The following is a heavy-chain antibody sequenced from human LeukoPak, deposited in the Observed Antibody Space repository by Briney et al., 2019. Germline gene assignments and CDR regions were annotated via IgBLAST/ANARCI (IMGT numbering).Heavy chain of an antibody. CDR1: GFTVSSNY. CDR2: IYSGGST. V-gene: IGHV3-53*01. Sequence: GGSLRLSCAASGFTVSSNYMSWVRQAQGQGLEWVSVIYSGGSTYYADSVKGRFTISRDNSKNTLYLQMNNLRAEDTAVYYCASGSGSYRTPYYYMDVWGKGTTVTVSS. D-gene: IGHD3-10*01. CDR3: ASGSGSYRTPYYYMDV. J-gene: IGHJ6*03.